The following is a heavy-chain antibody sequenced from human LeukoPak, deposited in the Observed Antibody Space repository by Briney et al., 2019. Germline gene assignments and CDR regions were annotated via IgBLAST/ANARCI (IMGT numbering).Heavy chain of an antibody. V-gene: IGHV3-7*01. CDR1: GFTFSNYW. J-gene: IGHJ4*02. Sequence: PGGSLRLSCAASGFTFSNYWMTWVRLAPGKGLEWVANIKHDGSEESYVDSVKGRFTISRDNAKNSLYLQMNSLRAEDTAIYYCARGSPDYGYFVRTPFDYWGQGTLVTVSS. CDR3: ARGSPDYGYFVRTPFDY. CDR2: IKHDGSEE. D-gene: IGHD3-9*01.